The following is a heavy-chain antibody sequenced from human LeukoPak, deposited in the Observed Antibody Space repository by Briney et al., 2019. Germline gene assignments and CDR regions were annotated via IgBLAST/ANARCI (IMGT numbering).Heavy chain of an antibody. Sequence: SETLSLTCAVYGGSFSGYYWSWIRQPPGKGLEWIGAINHSGSTNYNPSLKSRVTISVDTSKNQFSLKLSSVTAADTAVYYCARLRAITIFGVVKSYNWFDPWGQGTLVTVSS. CDR1: GGSFSGYY. CDR2: INHSGST. J-gene: IGHJ5*02. CDR3: ARLRAITIFGVVKSYNWFDP. V-gene: IGHV4-34*01. D-gene: IGHD3-3*01.